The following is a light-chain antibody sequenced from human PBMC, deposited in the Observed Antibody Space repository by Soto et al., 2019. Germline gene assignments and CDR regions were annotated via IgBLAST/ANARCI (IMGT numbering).Light chain of an antibody. CDR3: QHYHKLPMYT. Sequence: DIQMTQSPSSLSASVGDRVTITCQASLDIDNYLNWYQQKPGEAPKLVIYDASILETGVPSRFSGSGSGTDFTFTISSLQPEDVATYYCQHYHKLPMYTFGQGTRLVIK. J-gene: IGKJ2*01. CDR2: DAS. CDR1: LDIDNY. V-gene: IGKV1-33*01.